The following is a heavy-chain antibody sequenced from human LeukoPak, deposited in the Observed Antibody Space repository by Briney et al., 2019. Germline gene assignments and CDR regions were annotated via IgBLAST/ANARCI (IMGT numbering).Heavy chain of an antibody. Sequence: ASVKVSCKASGYTFTSYGISWVRQGPGQGLEWMGWISAYNGNTNYAQKLQGRVTMTTDTSTSTAYMELRSLRSDDTAVYYCARDPRIAAAGTNWFDPWGQGTLVTVSS. J-gene: IGHJ5*02. CDR3: ARDPRIAAAGTNWFDP. D-gene: IGHD6-13*01. CDR1: GYTFTSYG. V-gene: IGHV1-18*01. CDR2: ISAYNGNT.